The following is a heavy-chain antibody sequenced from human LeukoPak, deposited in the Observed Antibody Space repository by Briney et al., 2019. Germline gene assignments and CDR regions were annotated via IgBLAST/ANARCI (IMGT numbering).Heavy chain of an antibody. Sequence: GGSLRLSCAASGFTFSSYWMHWVRQAPGKGLVWVSRINSDGSSITYADSVKGRITISRDNAKNTLYLQMNSLRVEDTAVYYCAREGRVSGYDFDCWGQGTLVTVSS. CDR2: INSDGSSI. V-gene: IGHV3-74*03. CDR1: GFTFSSYW. D-gene: IGHD5-12*01. CDR3: AREGRVSGYDFDC. J-gene: IGHJ4*02.